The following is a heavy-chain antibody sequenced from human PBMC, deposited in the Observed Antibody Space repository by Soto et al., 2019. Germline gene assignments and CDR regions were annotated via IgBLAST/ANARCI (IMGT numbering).Heavy chain of an antibody. D-gene: IGHD2-2*01. CDR1: GFTFSSYG. J-gene: IGHJ6*02. Sequence: LRLSCAASGFTFSSYGMHWVRQAPGKGLEWVAVISYDGSNKYYADPVKGRFTISRDNSKNTLYLQMNSLRAEDTAVYYCAKDIVVVPAALGLTGYYYYGMDVWGQGTTVTVSS. CDR3: AKDIVVVPAALGLTGYYYYGMDV. CDR2: ISYDGSNK. V-gene: IGHV3-30*18.